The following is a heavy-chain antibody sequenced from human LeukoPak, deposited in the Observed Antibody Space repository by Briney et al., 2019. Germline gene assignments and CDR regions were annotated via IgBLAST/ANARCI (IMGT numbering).Heavy chain of an antibody. J-gene: IGHJ5*02. CDR1: GYTFTSYG. V-gene: IGHV1-18*01. D-gene: IGHD3-22*01. CDR3: ARVFGGYYDSSGYRWFDP. Sequence: ASVKVSCKASGYTFTSYGISCVRQAPGQGLEWMGWISAYNGNTNCAQKLQGRVTMTTDTSTSTAYMELRSLRSDDTAVYYCARVFGGYYDSSGYRWFDPWGQGTLVTVSS. CDR2: ISAYNGNT.